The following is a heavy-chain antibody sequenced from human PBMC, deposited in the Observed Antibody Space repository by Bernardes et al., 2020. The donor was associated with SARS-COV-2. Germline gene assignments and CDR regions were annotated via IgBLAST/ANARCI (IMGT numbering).Heavy chain of an antibody. CDR3: ARLIED. J-gene: IGHJ4*02. V-gene: IGHV3-23*01. D-gene: IGHD3-16*01. Sequence: GGSLRLSCAASGFTFSNFDMSWVRQAPGTGLAWVSTINGNGRKTYYADSVRGRFTISRDNSRNTLYLQMNSLRAEDTAMYFCARLIEDWGQGTLVTVSS. CDR2: INGNGRKT. CDR1: GFTFSNFD.